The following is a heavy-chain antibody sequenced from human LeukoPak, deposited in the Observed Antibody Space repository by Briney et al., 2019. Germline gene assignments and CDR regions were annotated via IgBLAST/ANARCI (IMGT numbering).Heavy chain of an antibody. CDR3: ARARTRDLMMDV. CDR1: GGSFSGYY. J-gene: IGHJ6*04. Sequence: SETLSLTCAVYGGSFSGYYWSWIRQPPGKGLEWIGEINHSGSTNYNPSLKSRVTISVDTSKNQFSLKLSSVTAADTAVYYCARARTRDLMMDVWGKGTTVTVSS. CDR2: INHSGST. V-gene: IGHV4-34*01. D-gene: IGHD2-2*01.